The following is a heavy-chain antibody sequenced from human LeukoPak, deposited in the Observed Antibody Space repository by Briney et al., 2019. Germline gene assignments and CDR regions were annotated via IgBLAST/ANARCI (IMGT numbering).Heavy chain of an antibody. D-gene: IGHD3-22*01. CDR2: VNPNSGGT. J-gene: IGHJ5*02. V-gene: IGHV1-2*06. CDR3: ARTVELNYDSSGYYANWFDP. Sequence: GSSVKVSCKASGYTFTGYYMHWVRQAPGQGLEWMGRVNPNSGGTKYAQKFQGRVTMTRDTSISTAYMELSRLRSDDTAVYYCARTVELNYDSSGYYANWFDPWGQGTLVTVSS. CDR1: GYTFTGYY.